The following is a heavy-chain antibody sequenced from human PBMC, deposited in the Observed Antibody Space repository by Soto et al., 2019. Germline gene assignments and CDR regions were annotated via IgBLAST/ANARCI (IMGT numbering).Heavy chain of an antibody. CDR3: ARDSYDYYGSGSYYNPEFGY. CDR2: IKQDGSEK. Sequence: PGGSLRLSCAASGFTFSSYWMSWVRQAPGKGLEWVANIKQDGSEKYYVDSVKGRFTISRDNAKNSLYLQMNSLRAEDTAVYYCARDSYDYYGSGSYYNPEFGYWGQGTLVTVS. V-gene: IGHV3-7*01. D-gene: IGHD3-10*01. CDR1: GFTFSSYW. J-gene: IGHJ4*02.